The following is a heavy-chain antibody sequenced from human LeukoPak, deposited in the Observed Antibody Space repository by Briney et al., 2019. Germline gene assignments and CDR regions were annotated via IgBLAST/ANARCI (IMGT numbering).Heavy chain of an antibody. V-gene: IGHV3-21*01. CDR2: ISSSSSYI. Sequence: PGGSLRLSCAASGFTFSSYSMNWFRQAPGKGLEWVSSISSSSSYIYYADSVKGRFTISRDNAKNSLYLQMNSLRAEDTAVYYCARDAVAATGYYFDYWGQGTLVTVSS. D-gene: IGHD2-15*01. CDR3: ARDAVAATGYYFDY. CDR1: GFTFSSYS. J-gene: IGHJ4*02.